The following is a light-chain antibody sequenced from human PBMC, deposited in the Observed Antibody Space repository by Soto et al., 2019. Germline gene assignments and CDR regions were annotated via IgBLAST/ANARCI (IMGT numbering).Light chain of an antibody. CDR2: DAS. CDR3: QQRSNWPPIT. J-gene: IGKJ5*01. Sequence: EIVLTQSPATLSLSPGGRATLSCRASQSVSLSLAWYQQKPGQAPRLLIYDASNRATGIPARFSGSGSGTDFTLTISSLEPEDFAVYYCQQRSNWPPITFGQGTRLEI. CDR1: QSVSLS. V-gene: IGKV3-11*01.